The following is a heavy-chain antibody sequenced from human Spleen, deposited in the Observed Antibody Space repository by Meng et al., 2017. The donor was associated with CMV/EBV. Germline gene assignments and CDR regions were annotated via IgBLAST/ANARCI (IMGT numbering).Heavy chain of an antibody. CDR3: ARNWGYNDGTSYYWGMFDY. J-gene: IGHJ4*02. Sequence: GESLKISCAASGFTFSDYSLNWVRQAPGKGLEWISYISFSGTTMYYADSLKGRFTISRDYAKNSLYLQMNSLRAEDTAVYYCARNWGYNDGTSYYWGMFDYWGQGTLVTVSS. CDR1: GFTFSDYS. V-gene: IGHV3-48*04. D-gene: IGHD3-22*01. CDR2: ISFSGTTM.